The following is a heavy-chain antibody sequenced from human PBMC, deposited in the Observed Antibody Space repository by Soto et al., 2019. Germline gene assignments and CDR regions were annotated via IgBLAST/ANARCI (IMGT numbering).Heavy chain of an antibody. CDR2: ISYDGSKK. D-gene: IGHD3-10*01. CDR3: AKDRMGAGVRGYFDY. CDR1: GFTFSNYD. Sequence: QVHLVESGGGVVQPGRSLRLSCEASGFTFSNYDIHWVRQAPGKGLEWVAVISYDGSKKYYGDSVKGRFTISRDNSKSTLYLQMNSLRAEDTAVYYCAKDRMGAGVRGYFDYWGQGTLVTVSS. J-gene: IGHJ4*02. V-gene: IGHV3-30*18.